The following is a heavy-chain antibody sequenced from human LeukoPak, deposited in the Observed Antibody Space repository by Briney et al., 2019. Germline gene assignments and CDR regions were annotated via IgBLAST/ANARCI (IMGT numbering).Heavy chain of an antibody. D-gene: IGHD4-17*01. J-gene: IGHJ4*02. Sequence: PSETLSLTCTVSGGSISSYYWSWIRKPPGKGLEWIGYIYCSGSTNYNPSLKSRVTISVDTSKNQFSLKLSSVTAADTAVYYCARVRYGDCFDYWGQGTLVTVSS. V-gene: IGHV4-59*01. CDR3: ARVRYGDCFDY. CDR2: IYCSGST. CDR1: GGSISSYY.